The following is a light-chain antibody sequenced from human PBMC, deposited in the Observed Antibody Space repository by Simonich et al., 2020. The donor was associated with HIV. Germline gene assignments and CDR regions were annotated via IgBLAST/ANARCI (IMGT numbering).Light chain of an antibody. J-gene: IGKJ4*01. V-gene: IGKV3-15*01. Sequence: EIVMTQSPATLSVSPGERATLSCRASQSVSSNLAWYQQKPGQAPRLLIYGASTRATGIPARFSGSGSGTEFTLTISSMQSEDFAVYCCQQYNNLLTFGGGTKVEIK. CDR1: QSVSSN. CDR3: QQYNNLLT. CDR2: GAS.